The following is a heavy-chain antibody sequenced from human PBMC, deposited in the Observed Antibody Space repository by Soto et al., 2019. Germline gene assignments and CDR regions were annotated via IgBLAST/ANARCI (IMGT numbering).Heavy chain of an antibody. CDR1: GGSLSSHY. CDR3: ATVAMTSPKVFDY. D-gene: IGHD2-15*01. V-gene: IGHV4-59*11. Sequence: QVQLQESGPGLVKPSETLSLTCTVSGGSLSSHYWSLIRQSPGKGLEWIGYIYFTGYTTYNPSLKNRVTISVDTSQSQFSLSLNSVTAADTAVYYRATVAMTSPKVFDYWGQGTLVSVSS. J-gene: IGHJ4*02. CDR2: IYFTGYT.